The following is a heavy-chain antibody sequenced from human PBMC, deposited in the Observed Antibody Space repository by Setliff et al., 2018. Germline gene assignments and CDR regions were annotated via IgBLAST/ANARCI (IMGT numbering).Heavy chain of an antibody. CDR1: GHTFITFG. D-gene: IGHD6-19*01. J-gene: IGHJ6*02. CDR2: ISAYNGNT. CDR3: ARANDYSSGWYFYYYGMDV. Sequence: ASVKVSCKASGHTFITFGISWVRQAPGQGLEWMGWISAYNGNTNYAQKLQGRVTMTTDTSTSTAYMELRSLRSDDTAVYYCARANDYSSGWYFYYYGMDVWGQGTTVTVSS. V-gene: IGHV1-18*01.